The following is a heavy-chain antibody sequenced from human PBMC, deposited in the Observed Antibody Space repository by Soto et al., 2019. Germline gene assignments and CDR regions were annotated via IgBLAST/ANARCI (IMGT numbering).Heavy chain of an antibody. CDR1: GDTFSFYT. CDR3: AASYGSGYRAFDY. V-gene: IGHV1-69*02. J-gene: IGHJ4*02. D-gene: IGHD3-10*01. CDR2: INPIVSMS. Sequence: QVQLVQSGTEVKKPGSSVKVSCKASGDTFSFYTINWVRQAPGLGLEWVGRINPIVSMSNYAQKFQGRASMTAEKSTSTAYMELRSLRSDATAMYFCAASYGSGYRAFDYWGQGALVIVSS.